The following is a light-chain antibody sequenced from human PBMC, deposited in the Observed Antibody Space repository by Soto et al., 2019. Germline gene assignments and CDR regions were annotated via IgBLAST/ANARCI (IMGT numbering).Light chain of an antibody. J-gene: IGKJ4*01. CDR2: AAS. Sequence: DIHMTQSPSSLSASVGDRVTITCRASQYISNNLCWYQQKPGKAPKLLIYAASTLQSGVPSRFSGSGSGTDFTLTISSLQPEDFATYHCQQNYTSVTFGGGTKVEV. CDR3: QQNYTSVT. V-gene: IGKV1-39*01. CDR1: QYISNN.